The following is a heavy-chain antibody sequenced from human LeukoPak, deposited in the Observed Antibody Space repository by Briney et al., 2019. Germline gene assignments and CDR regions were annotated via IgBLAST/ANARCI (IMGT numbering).Heavy chain of an antibody. D-gene: IGHD3-10*01. CDR3: ATRPGSYSY. Sequence: GGSLRLSCAASGFTFSSYAMNWVRQAPGKGLEWVSGISGNGDSTYYADSVKGRFTISRDNSKNTLYLQMNSLRAEDTAVYYCATRPGSYSYWGQGTLVTVSS. CDR2: ISGNGDST. V-gene: IGHV3-23*01. CDR1: GFTFSSYA. J-gene: IGHJ4*02.